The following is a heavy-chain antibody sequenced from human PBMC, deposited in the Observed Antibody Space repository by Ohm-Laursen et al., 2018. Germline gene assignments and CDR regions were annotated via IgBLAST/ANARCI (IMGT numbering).Heavy chain of an antibody. J-gene: IGHJ3*02. D-gene: IGHD6-13*01. V-gene: IGHV3-11*01. CDR2: ISSSGSTI. Sequence: SLRLSCAASGFTFSAMSWVCQAPGKGLEWVSYISSSGSTIYYADSVKGRFTISRDNAKNSLYLQMNSLRAEDTAVYYCARGLSSSSWYRDAFDIWGQGTMVTVSS. CDR3: ARGLSSSSWYRDAFDI. CDR1: GFTFSA.